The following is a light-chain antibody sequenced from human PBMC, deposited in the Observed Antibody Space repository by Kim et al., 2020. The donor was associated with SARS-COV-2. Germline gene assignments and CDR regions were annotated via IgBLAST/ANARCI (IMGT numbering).Light chain of an antibody. Sequence: RITIPWSVSSTNIGSHSGHCHPHLPGTAPKLLIYSTTHRPSGVPDRFSSSKSGTSASLAISGLRSEDETDYYCAAWDDSLSGLVFGGGTQLTVL. CDR3: AAWDDSLSGLV. V-gene: IGLV1-47*01. CDR1: STNIGSHS. CDR2: STT. J-gene: IGLJ2*01.